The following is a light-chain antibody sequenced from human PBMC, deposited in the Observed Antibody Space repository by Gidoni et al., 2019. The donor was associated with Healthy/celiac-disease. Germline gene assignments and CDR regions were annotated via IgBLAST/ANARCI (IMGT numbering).Light chain of an antibody. V-gene: IGKV1-5*03. J-gene: IGKJ2*01. CDR1: QSISSW. CDR3: QQYNSYPYT. CDR2: KAS. Sequence: DIQMTQSPSTLSASVGDRVTITCRASQSISSWLAWYQQKPGKAPKLLIYKASSLEIGVPSRCSGSGSGTEFTLTISSLQPDDFATYYCQQYNSYPYTFGQGTKLEIK.